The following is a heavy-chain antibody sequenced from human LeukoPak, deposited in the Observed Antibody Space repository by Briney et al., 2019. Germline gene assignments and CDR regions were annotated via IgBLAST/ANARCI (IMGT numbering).Heavy chain of an antibody. CDR3: AKASDPEYFDY. V-gene: IGHV3-30*18. Sequence: GRSLRLSCAASGFTFSSYGMHWVRQAPGKGLEWVAVISYDGSNKYHADSVKGRFTISRDNSKNTLYLQMNSLRAEDTAVYYCAKASDPEYFDYWGQGTLVTVSS. J-gene: IGHJ4*02. CDR1: GFTFSSYG. CDR2: ISYDGSNK.